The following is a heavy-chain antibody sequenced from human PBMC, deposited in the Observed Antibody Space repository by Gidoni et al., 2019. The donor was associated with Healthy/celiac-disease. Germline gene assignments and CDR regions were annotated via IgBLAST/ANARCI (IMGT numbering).Heavy chain of an antibody. CDR3: AHSVYQLHELGAFDI. V-gene: IGHV2-5*02. CDR2: IYWDDDK. J-gene: IGHJ3*02. CDR1: GCSLSTSGVG. Sequence: QITLKGSGPTLVKPTQTLTLTCTFAGCSLSTSGVGVGWIRQPPGKALEWLALIYWDDDKRDSPSLKSRLTITNDTSKHQVVLTMTNMDPVDTATYYCAHSVYQLHELGAFDIWGQGTMVTVSS. D-gene: IGHD2-2*01.